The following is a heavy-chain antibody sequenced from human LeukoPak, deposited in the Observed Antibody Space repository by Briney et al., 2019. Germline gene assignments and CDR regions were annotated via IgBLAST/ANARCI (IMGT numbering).Heavy chain of an antibody. CDR2: IAYDGSNE. CDR1: GFTFITYA. Sequence: PGRSLRLSCAASGFTFITYAMHWVRQAPGKGLEWVAVIAYDGSNEYYADSVKGRFTISRDSSKNTLSLQMNSLRAEDTAVYYCARTYFYGAGSAPGAFDIWGQGTMVTVSS. D-gene: IGHD3-10*01. J-gene: IGHJ3*02. V-gene: IGHV3-30-3*01. CDR3: ARTYFYGAGSAPGAFDI.